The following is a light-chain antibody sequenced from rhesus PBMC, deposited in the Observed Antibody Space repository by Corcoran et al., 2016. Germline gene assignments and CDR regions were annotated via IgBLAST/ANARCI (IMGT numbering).Light chain of an antibody. CDR1: QSVCSS. CDR3: LQLSNWPRT. J-gene: IGKJ1*01. CDR2: GAS. V-gene: IGKV3-24*04. Sequence: EIVMTQSPATLSLSPGERATLSCRASQSVCSSLAWYQQKPGQAPRLLIYGASSRATGIPDRFSGSGAGTDFTLTISSLEPDAVAVYYCLQLSNWPRTFGQGTKVEIK.